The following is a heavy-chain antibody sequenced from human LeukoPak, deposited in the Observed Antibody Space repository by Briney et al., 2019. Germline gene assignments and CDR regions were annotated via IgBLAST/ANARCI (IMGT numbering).Heavy chain of an antibody. J-gene: IGHJ4*02. D-gene: IGHD3-22*01. CDR2: INSDGSST. CDR1: GFTFSSYW. Sequence: QSGGSLRLSCAASGFTFSSYWMHWVRQAPGKGLVWVSRINSDGSSTSYADSVKGRFTISRDNAKNTLYLQMNSLRAEDTAVYYCARALYNGSGYYSHFDYWGQGTLVTVSS. V-gene: IGHV3-74*01. CDR3: ARALYNGSGYYSHFDY.